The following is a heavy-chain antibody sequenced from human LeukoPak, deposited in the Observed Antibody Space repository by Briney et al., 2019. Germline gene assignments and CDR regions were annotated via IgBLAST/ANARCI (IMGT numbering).Heavy chain of an antibody. CDR1: GYTFSSYW. CDR2: IKQDGSEK. CDR3: ARDPGYYYYYYGMDV. V-gene: IGHV3-7*01. Sequence: PGGSLRLSCAASGYTFSSYWMSWVRQAPGKGLEWVANIKQDGSEKYYVDSVKGRFTISRDNAKNTLYLQMNSLRAEDTAVYYCARDPGYYYYYYGMDVWGQGITVTVSS. J-gene: IGHJ6*02.